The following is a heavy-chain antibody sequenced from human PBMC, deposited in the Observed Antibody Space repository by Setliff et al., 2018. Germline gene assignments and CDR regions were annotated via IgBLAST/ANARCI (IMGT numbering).Heavy chain of an antibody. J-gene: IGHJ5*02. CDR1: GGSISTGNYY. V-gene: IGHV4-31*03. CDR2: SHYSGST. D-gene: IGHD3-22*01. Sequence: SETLSLTCTVSGGSISTGNYYWSWIRQHPGKGLEWIGYSHYSGSTYYNPSLKSRVIISVDTSKNQFSLKLSSVTAADTAVYYCARAAKYDSSSYYGLWLDPWGQGTLVTVSS. CDR3: ARAAKYDSSSYYGLWLDP.